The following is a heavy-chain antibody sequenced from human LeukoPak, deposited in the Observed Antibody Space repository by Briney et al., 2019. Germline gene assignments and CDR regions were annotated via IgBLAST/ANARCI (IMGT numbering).Heavy chain of an antibody. CDR1: GFTFSSYA. V-gene: IGHV3-74*01. Sequence: PGGSLRLSCAASGFTFSSYAMHWVRQAPGKGLVWVARMDTDGRTTDYADSVKGRFTISRDNARNTLYLQMRSLRADDTALYYCATDVTGSEDRWGQGTLVTVSS. CDR3: ATDVTGSEDR. J-gene: IGHJ5*02. CDR2: MDTDGRTT. D-gene: IGHD6-25*01.